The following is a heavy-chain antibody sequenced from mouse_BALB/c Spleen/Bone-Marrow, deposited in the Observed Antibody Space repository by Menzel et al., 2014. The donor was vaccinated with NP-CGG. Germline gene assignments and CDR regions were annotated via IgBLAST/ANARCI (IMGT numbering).Heavy chain of an antibody. Sequence: EVQLQESGPELVKPGASVKISCKASGYSFTGYFMNWVKQSHGKSLEWIGRINPYNGDTFYNQKFEGKATLTVDKSSRTAHMELLSLTSEDSAVYYCGRGDDYDGDFDRWGQGTTLTVSS. D-gene: IGHD2-4*01. V-gene: IGHV1-37*01. J-gene: IGHJ2*01. CDR1: GYSFTGYF. CDR3: GRGDDYDGDFDR. CDR2: INPYNGDT.